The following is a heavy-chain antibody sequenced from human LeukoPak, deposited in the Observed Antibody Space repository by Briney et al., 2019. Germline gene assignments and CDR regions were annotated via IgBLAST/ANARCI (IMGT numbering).Heavy chain of an antibody. Sequence: SETLSLTCTVSGGSISSYYWSWIRPPAGKGLEWIGRIYTSGSTNYNPSLKSRVTISVDKSKNQFSLKLSSVTAADTAVYYCARVYGSGSYYYYYYYYMDVWGKGTTVTVSS. V-gene: IGHV4-4*07. CDR3: ARVYGSGSYYYYYYYYMDV. D-gene: IGHD3-10*01. CDR2: IYTSGST. CDR1: GGSISSYY. J-gene: IGHJ6*03.